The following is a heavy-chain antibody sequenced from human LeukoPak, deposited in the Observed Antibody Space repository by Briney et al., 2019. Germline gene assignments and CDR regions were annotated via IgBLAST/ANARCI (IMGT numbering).Heavy chain of an antibody. D-gene: IGHD3-9*01. Sequence: PSETQSLTCAVSGYSISSGYYWGWIRPPPGKGLEWIGSIYHSGSTYYNPSLKSRVTISVDTSKNQFSLKLSSVTAADTAVYYCARLFYDILTGEDVGWGQGTLVTVSS. V-gene: IGHV4-38-2*01. CDR3: ARLFYDILTGEDVG. CDR2: IYHSGST. J-gene: IGHJ4*02. CDR1: GYSISSGYY.